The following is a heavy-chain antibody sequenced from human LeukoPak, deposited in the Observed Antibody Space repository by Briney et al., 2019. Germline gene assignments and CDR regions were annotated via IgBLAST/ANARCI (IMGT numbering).Heavy chain of an antibody. CDR3: AKDREGSSWYADFDY. Sequence: GGSLRLSCAASGFTFNNYAMSWVRQAPGKGLEWVSTMWGSVGSTYYADFVKGRFTISRDNSNNTLYLQMNSLRAEDTAVYYGAKDREGSSWYADFDYWGQGTLVTAAS. CDR2: MWGSVGST. CDR1: GFTFNNYA. J-gene: IGHJ4*02. D-gene: IGHD6-13*01. V-gene: IGHV3-23*01.